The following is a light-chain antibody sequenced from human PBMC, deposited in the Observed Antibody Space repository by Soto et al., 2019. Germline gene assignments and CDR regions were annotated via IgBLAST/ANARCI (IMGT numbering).Light chain of an antibody. Sequence: QSALTQPASVSGSPGQSITISCIGTSSDVGAYNYVSWYQQHPGKAPKLMIYEVSNRPSGVSDRFSASKSGSAASLTISGLQAEDEADYFCSSYSISTAYLFGTGTKVTVL. V-gene: IGLV2-14*01. CDR2: EVS. CDR3: SSYSISTAYL. CDR1: SSDVGAYNY. J-gene: IGLJ1*01.